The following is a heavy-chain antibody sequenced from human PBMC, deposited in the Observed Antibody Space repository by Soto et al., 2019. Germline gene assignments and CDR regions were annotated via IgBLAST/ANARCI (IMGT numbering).Heavy chain of an antibody. CDR3: ARDYGDARDP. CDR2: ISGYNGNS. D-gene: IGHD4-17*01. Sequence: QVHLVQPGAEVKKPGASVKVSCKTSGYTFSNFGISWVRQAPGQGFEWLGWISGYNGNSKYAQKFQDRVTMTTDTSTSTGYLELRRLNSDDSAVYYCARDYGDARDPWGQGTLVTVSS. J-gene: IGHJ5*02. V-gene: IGHV1-18*01. CDR1: GYTFSNFG.